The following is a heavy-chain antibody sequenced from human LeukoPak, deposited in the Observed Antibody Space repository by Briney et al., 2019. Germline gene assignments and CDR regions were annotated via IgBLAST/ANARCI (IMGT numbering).Heavy chain of an antibody. D-gene: IGHD2-8*02. CDR1: GFSVSSNY. CDR2: LYTDGTT. Sequence: PGGSLRLSCVASGFSVSSNYMSWVRRAPGKGLEWVSLLYTDGTTYYASSVEGRFTISRDDSRNTIYLHMNSLRADDTAVYYCARGGVYYWYPRYWGQGTLVTVSS. CDR3: ARGGVYYWYPRY. J-gene: IGHJ4*02. V-gene: IGHV3-53*01.